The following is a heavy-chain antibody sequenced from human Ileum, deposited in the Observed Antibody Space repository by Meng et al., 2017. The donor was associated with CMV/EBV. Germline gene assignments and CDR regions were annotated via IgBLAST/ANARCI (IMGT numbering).Heavy chain of an antibody. D-gene: IGHD3-16*02. Sequence: VQVQRWAARSLMAAGTRALACAAAGGSFTGVYWSWIRQPTGKGLGWRGDTGHSGSSNYNTSLRGRVTISVDTYKRHFSSKVSSKTDVDTAVYYCAGGCRVIVWGGYRVGWYFDLWGHGTLVTVSS. CDR1: GGSFTGVY. V-gene: IGHV4-34*01. CDR3: AGGCRVIVWGGYRVGWYFDL. J-gene: IGHJ2*01. CDR2: TGHSGSS.